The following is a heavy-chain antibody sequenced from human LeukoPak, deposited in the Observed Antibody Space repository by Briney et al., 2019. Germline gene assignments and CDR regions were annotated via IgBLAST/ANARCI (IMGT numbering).Heavy chain of an antibody. Sequence: GGSLRLSCAASGFTFSSYGMSWVRPAPGKGLEWVSAIIGRGGSTYQAHSVKGRFTISRDNSKNKLYLQMNSLRAEHRAVYYCANPISGGLAVTADWFAPWGQGTLVVVSS. CDR3: ANPISGGLAVTADWFAP. J-gene: IGHJ5*01. CDR1: GFTFSSYG. D-gene: IGHD6-19*01. V-gene: IGHV3-23*01. CDR2: IIGRGGST.